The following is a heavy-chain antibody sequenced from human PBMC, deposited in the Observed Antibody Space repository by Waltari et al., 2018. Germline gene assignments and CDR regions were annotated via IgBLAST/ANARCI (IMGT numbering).Heavy chain of an antibody. Sequence: EVQLVESGGGVVQTGGSLSLSCAASVFTFSNYEMNWVRQAPGKGLEWIASISSRLNTIYYADSVKGRFTISRDNAKNSLHLQMNSLRAEDTAVYYCATRYGSSSMDYWGQGTLVTVSS. CDR3: ATRYGSSSMDY. D-gene: IGHD6-6*01. V-gene: IGHV3-48*03. CDR2: ISSRLNTI. J-gene: IGHJ4*02. CDR1: VFTFSNYE.